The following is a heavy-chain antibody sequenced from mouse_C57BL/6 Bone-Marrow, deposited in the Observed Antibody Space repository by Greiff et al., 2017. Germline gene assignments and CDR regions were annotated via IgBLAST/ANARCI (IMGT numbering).Heavy chain of an antibody. V-gene: IGHV1-54*01. CDR3: ARNYYGSSPGFAY. Sequence: QVQLQQSGAELVRPGTSVKVSCKASGYAFTNYLIEWVKQRPGQGLEWIGVINPGSGGTNYNVKFKGKATLTADKSSSTAYMQLSSLTSEDSAVYFCARNYYGSSPGFAYWGQGTLVTVSA. CDR1: GYAFTNYL. J-gene: IGHJ3*01. D-gene: IGHD1-1*01. CDR2: INPGSGGT.